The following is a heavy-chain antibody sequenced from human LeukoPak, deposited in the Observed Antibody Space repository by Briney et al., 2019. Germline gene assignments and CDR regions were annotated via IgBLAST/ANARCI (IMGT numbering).Heavy chain of an antibody. CDR2: IIPIFGTA. J-gene: IGHJ4*02. V-gene: IGHV1-69*05. CDR1: GGTFSSYA. Sequence: SVKVSCKASGGTFSSYAISWVRQAPGQGLEWMGRIIPIFGTANYAQKFQRRVTITTHESTSTAYMELSSLRSEDTAVYYCAREAYDFWFDYRGQGTLVTVSS. D-gene: IGHD3-3*01. CDR3: AREAYDFWFDY.